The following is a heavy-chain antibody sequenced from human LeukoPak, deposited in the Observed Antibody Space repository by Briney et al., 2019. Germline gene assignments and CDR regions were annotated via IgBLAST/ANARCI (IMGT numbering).Heavy chain of an antibody. CDR2: ISSSSTI. V-gene: IGHV3-48*01. J-gene: IGHJ4*02. Sequence: GGSLRLSCAASGFTFSSYGMTWVRQAPGKGLEWVSYISSSSTIYYADSVKGRFTISRDNAKNSLYLQMNSLRAEDTAVYYCARDRTASDYWGQGTLVTVSS. D-gene: IGHD4-17*01. CDR1: GFTFSSYG. CDR3: ARDRTASDY.